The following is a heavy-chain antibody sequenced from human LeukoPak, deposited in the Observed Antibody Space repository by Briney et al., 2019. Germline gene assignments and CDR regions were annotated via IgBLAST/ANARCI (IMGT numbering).Heavy chain of an antibody. V-gene: IGHV3-30*02. CDR2: IRYDGSNK. J-gene: IGHJ4*02. CDR1: GFTFSSYG. Sequence: GGSLRLSCIVSGFTFSSYGMHWVRQAPGKGLEWVAFIRYDGSNKYYADSVKGRFTISRDNSKNTLYLQMNSLRAEDTAVYYCVRDPDALDYWGQGTLVTVSS. CDR3: VRDPDALDY.